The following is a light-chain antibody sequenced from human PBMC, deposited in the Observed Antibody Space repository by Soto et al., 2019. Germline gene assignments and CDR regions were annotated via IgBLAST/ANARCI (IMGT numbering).Light chain of an antibody. CDR2: EVN. CDR1: SSDVGGYDY. J-gene: IGLJ1*01. Sequence: QSALAQPASVSGSPGQSITISCTGTSSDVGGYDYVSWYQHHPGKAPQHMIYEVNNRPSGVSSRFSGSKSGNTASLSISGLQPEDEADYYCSSYTSSSTLGVFGTGTKVTVL. CDR3: SSYTSSSTLGV. V-gene: IGLV2-14*01.